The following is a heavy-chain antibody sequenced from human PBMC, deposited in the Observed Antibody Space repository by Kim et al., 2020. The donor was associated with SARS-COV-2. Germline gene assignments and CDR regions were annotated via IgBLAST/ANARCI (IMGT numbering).Heavy chain of an antibody. V-gene: IGHV4-59*13. J-gene: IGHJ6*02. CDR1: GGSLNYYY. Sequence: SETLSLTCTVSGGSLNYYYWSWVRQPPGKGLEFIGYIVNSGNTNYNPYLKSRVTISQDMSKNQVSLKLTSVTAADTAVYYCARSPVVIDYFDYGMDVWGQGTTVTVSS. CDR3: ARSPVVIDYFDYGMDV. D-gene: IGHD2-21*01. CDR2: IVNSGNT.